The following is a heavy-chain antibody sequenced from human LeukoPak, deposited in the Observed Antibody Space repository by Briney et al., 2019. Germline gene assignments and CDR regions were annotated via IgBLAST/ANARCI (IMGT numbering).Heavy chain of an antibody. CDR3: GRKGRYSSTDYYYYYMDV. CDR2: ISYDGSNK. V-gene: IGHV3-30-3*01. CDR1: GFTFSSYA. J-gene: IGHJ6*03. Sequence: AGGSLRLSCAASGFTFSSYAMHWVRQAPGKGLEWVAVISYDGSNKYYADSVKGRFTISRENSKNTLYVQMNSLRAEDTAVYYCGRKGRYSSTDYYYYYMDVWGKGATVTVS. D-gene: IGHD6-13*01.